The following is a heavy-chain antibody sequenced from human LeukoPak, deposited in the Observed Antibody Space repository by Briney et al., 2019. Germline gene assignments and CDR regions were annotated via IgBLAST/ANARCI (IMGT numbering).Heavy chain of an antibody. CDR3: AKCSASYYNDAFDV. CDR1: GFTFSSYA. J-gene: IGHJ3*01. Sequence: GGSLRLSCAASGFTFSSYAMNWVRQAPGKGLEWVSFIRGGGAGTRYADPVKGRFTISRDNSKDTLYLQMNSLRVEDTATYYCAKCSASYYNDAFDVWGQGTMVTVSS. CDR2: IRGGGAGT. V-gene: IGHV3-23*01. D-gene: IGHD3-10*02.